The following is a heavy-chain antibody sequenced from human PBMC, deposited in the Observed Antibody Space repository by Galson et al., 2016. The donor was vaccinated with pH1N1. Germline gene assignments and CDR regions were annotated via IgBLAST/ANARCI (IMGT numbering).Heavy chain of an antibody. Sequence: SVKVSCKASGYTFTTYDINWVRQAPGQGLEWVEWMNPKSGTTGYAQKFQGRVTMTRSISINTVYMELNSLSSEDTAVYYCARVDSSKWQRGWLDPWGQGTLVTVSS. CDR3: ARVDSSKWQRGWLDP. J-gene: IGHJ5*02. V-gene: IGHV1-8*01. CDR2: MNPKSGTT. D-gene: IGHD6-13*01. CDR1: GYTFTTYD.